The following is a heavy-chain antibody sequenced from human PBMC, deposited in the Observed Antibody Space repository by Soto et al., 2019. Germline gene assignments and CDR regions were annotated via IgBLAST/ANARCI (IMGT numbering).Heavy chain of an antibody. J-gene: IGHJ4*02. D-gene: IGHD3-16*02. CDR2: IQTDTGHP. Sequence: QVQLVQSGPEVKKPGASVKVSCKASGYTFLNYGINWIRQAPGQGLEWMGGIQTDTGHPNVAQKFRDRVTMTTDTSTSTSYMEMRSLRSGDTATYYCAKDGGYGYRYDHWGQGTLVTVSS. CDR3: AKDGGYGYRYDH. V-gene: IGHV1-18*01. CDR1: GYTFLNYG.